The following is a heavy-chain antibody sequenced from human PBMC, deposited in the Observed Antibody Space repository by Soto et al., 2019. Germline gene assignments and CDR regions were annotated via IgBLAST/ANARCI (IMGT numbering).Heavy chain of an antibody. CDR2: ISGSGGST. V-gene: IGHV3-23*01. Sequence: PGGSLRFSCAASGFTFSSYAMSWVRQAPGKGLEWVSAISGSGGSTYYADSVKGRFTISRDNSKNTLYLQMNSLRAEDTAVYYCAKGLRGYSGYGFDYWGQGTLVTVSS. J-gene: IGHJ4*02. D-gene: IGHD5-12*01. CDR1: GFTFSSYA. CDR3: AKGLRGYSGYGFDY.